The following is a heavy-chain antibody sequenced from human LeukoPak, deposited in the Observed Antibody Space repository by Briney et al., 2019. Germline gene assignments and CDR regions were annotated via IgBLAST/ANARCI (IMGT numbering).Heavy chain of an antibody. V-gene: IGHV3-23*01. CDR2: IGRGVGST. CDR3: AKASVVPAAKGLADY. D-gene: IGHD2-2*01. J-gene: IGHJ4*02. CDR1: GFTFSRYD. Sequence: GGSLRLSCAASGFTFSRYDLSWVRQAPGKGLECVSTIGRGVGSTYYADSVKGRFTISRDNSKNTLYLQMNSLRAEDTAVYYCAKASVVPAAKGLADYWGQGTLVTVSS.